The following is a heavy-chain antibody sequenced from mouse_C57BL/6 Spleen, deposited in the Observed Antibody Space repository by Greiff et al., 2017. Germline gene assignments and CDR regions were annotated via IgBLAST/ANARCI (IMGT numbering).Heavy chain of an antibody. CDR2: INPNNGGT. CDR1: GYTFTDYY. V-gene: IGHV1-26*01. D-gene: IGHD2-4*01. CDR3: ANDYDGLAY. J-gene: IGHJ3*01. Sequence: EVQLQQSGPELVKPGASVKISCKASGYTFTDYYMNWVKQSHGKSLEWIGDINPNNGGTSYNQKFKGKATLTVDKSSSTAYMELRSLTSEDSAVYYCANDYDGLAYWGKGTLVTVAA.